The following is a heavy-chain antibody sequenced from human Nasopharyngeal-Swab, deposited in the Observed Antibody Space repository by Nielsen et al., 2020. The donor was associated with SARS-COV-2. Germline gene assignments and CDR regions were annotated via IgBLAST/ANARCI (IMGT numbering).Heavy chain of an antibody. CDR2: IYYSGST. V-gene: IGHV4-59*13. CDR3: ARDLGSTFYYFDY. D-gene: IGHD3-10*01. Sequence: PGKGLEWIGYIYYSGSTNYNPSLKSRVTISVDTSKNQFSLKLSSVTAADTAVYYCARDLGSTFYYFDYWGQGTLVTVSS. J-gene: IGHJ4*02.